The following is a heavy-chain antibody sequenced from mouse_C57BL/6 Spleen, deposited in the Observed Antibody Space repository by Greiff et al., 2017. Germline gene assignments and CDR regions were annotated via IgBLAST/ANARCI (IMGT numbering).Heavy chain of an antibody. J-gene: IGHJ4*01. V-gene: IGHV5-17*01. CDR1: GFTFSDYG. Sequence: EVKLVESGGGLVKPGGSLKLSCAASGFTFSDYGMHWVRQAPGKGLEWVAYISSGSSTIYYADTVKGRFTISRDNAKNTLFLQMTSLRSEDTAMYYCARATADYAMDDWGQGTSVTVSS. D-gene: IGHD1-2*01. CDR3: ARATADYAMDD. CDR2: ISSGSSTI.